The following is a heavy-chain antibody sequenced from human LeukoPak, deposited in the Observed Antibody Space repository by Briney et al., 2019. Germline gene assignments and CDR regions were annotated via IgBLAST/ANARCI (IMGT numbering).Heavy chain of an antibody. V-gene: IGHV3-23*01. CDR2: ISGSGGST. CDR3: GYYDFWSGYYWFDP. CDR1: VFTFSSYW. D-gene: IGHD3-3*01. J-gene: IGHJ5*02. Sequence: GGSLRLSCAASVFTFSSYWMHWVRQAPGKGLVWVSAISGSGGSTYYADSVKGRFTISRDNSKNTLYLQMNSLRAEDTAVYYCGYYDFWSGYYWFDPWGQGTLVTVSS.